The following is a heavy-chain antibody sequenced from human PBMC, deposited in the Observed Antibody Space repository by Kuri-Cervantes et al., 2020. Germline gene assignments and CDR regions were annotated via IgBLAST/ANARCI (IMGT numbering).Heavy chain of an antibody. D-gene: IGHD6-19*01. CDR2: IKSKTDGGTT. CDR1: GFTFSNAW. V-gene: IGHV3-15*01. Sequence: ETLSLTCAASGFTFSNAWMSWVRQAPGKGLEWVGRIKSKTDGGTTDYAAPVKGRFTISRDDSKNTLYLQINSLKTEDTAVYYCVRDTGVAGSFYFDFWGQGTLVTVSS. J-gene: IGHJ4*02. CDR3: VRDTGVAGSFYFDF.